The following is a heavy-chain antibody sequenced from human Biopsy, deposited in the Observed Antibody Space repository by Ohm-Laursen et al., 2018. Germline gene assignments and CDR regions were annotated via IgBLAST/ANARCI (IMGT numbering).Heavy chain of an antibody. D-gene: IGHD5-12*01. CDR2: INQRGST. CDR3: ARGSGYFKLDV. J-gene: IGHJ6*02. V-gene: IGHV4-34*01. CDR1: ADSSSGYF. Sequence: GTLSLTCAVYADSSSGYFWNWIRQPPGKGLDWIGDINQRGSTKSNPFLKRRATLSANSSNSQFSLRLTLETTADTAIYYCARGSGYFKLDVWGQGTTVTVSS.